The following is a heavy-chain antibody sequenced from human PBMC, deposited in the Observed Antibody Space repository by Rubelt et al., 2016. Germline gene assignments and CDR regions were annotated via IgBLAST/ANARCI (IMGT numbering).Heavy chain of an antibody. J-gene: IGHJ4*02. Sequence: EVQLVESGGGLVQPGGSLRLSCATSGFIFSTFWMSWVRQGPGKGLAWVANIKRAGSAKYYVDSVKGRFTISRDNAKNSLFLQMNSLRAEDTAVYYCARDGAAAAMDLDCWGQGTLVTVSS. D-gene: IGHD2-2*01. V-gene: IGHV3-7*01. CDR1: GFIFSTFW. CDR2: IKRAGSAK. CDR3: ARDGAAAAMDLDC.